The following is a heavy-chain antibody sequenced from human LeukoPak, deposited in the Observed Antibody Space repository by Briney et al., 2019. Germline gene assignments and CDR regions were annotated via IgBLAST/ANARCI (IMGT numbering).Heavy chain of an antibody. D-gene: IGHD3-10*01. Sequence: SETLSLTCAVYGGSFSGYYWSWIRQPPGKGLEWIGEINHSGSTNYNPSLKSRVTLSVDTSKNQFSLKLSSVTAADTAVYYCARGPELLWFGELLSPHWFDPWGQGTLVTVSS. CDR2: INHSGST. CDR3: ARGPELLWFGELLSPHWFDP. CDR1: GGSFSGYY. V-gene: IGHV4-34*01. J-gene: IGHJ5*02.